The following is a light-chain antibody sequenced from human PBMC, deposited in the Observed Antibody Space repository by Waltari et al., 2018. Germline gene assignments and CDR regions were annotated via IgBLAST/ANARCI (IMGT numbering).Light chain of an antibody. V-gene: IGKV4-1*01. CDR2: WAS. CDR3: QQYYSTPRT. J-gene: IGKJ2*02. Sequence: DIVMTQSPDSLAVSLGERSNINFKSSQSVLYSSNNKNYLAWYQQKPGQPPKLLIYWASTRESGVPDRFSGSGSGTDFTLTISSLQAEDVAVYYCQQYYSTPRTFGQGTKLEIK. CDR1: QSVLYSSNNKNY.